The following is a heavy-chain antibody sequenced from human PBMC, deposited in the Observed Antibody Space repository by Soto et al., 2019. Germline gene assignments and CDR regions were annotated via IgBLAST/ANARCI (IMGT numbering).Heavy chain of an antibody. V-gene: IGHV4-59*08. CDR2: IYYSGST. CDR1: GGSISSYY. J-gene: IGHJ4*02. CDR3: ARWASRYFDY. Sequence: PSETLSLTCTVSGGSISSYYWSWIRQLPGKGLEWIGYIYYSGSTNYNPSLKSRVTISVDTSKNQFSLKLSSVTAADTAVYYCARWASRYFDYWGQGTLVTVSS.